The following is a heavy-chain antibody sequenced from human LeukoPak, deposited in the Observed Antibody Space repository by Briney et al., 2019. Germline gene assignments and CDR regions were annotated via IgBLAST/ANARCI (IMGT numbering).Heavy chain of an antibody. V-gene: IGHV3-74*01. CDR2: INNDGSST. Sequence: GGSLRLSCAVSGFTFSNYFFNWVRQAPGKGLVWLSRINNDGSSTIYADSVKGRFTFSRDNAENTLFLEMSSLRVEDTAVYYCVRERNNFWSGHHSIFDSWGQGTLVTVSS. J-gene: IGHJ4*02. D-gene: IGHD3-3*01. CDR1: GFTFSNYF. CDR3: VRERNNFWSGHHSIFDS.